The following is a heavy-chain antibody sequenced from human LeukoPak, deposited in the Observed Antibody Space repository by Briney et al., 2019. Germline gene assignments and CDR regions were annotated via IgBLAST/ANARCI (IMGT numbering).Heavy chain of an antibody. CDR1: GFNFSRNA. D-gene: IGHD2-2*01. CDR2: IAHHGSNK. V-gene: IGHV3-30*02. CDR3: ARSSAIAYYYMDV. J-gene: IGHJ6*03. Sequence: PGGSLRLSCAASGFNFSRNAIHWVRQGPGKGLEWVSYIAHHGSNKYYADSVKGRFTISRDNSKRTLYLQMNSLRADDTAVYYCARSSAIAYYYMDVWGKGTTVTVSS.